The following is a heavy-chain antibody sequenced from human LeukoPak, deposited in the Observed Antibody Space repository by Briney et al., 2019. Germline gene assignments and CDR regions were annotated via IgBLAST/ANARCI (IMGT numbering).Heavy chain of an antibody. Sequence: SQTLSLTCTVSGGSISSGGYYWSWIRQPPGKGLEWIGYIYHSGSTYYNPSVKSRVTISVDRSKNQFSLKLSSVTAADTAVYYCARLVTVDAFDIWGQGTMVTVSS. CDR1: GGSISSGGYY. CDR3: ARLVTVDAFDI. CDR2: IYHSGST. V-gene: IGHV4-30-2*01. D-gene: IGHD4-11*01. J-gene: IGHJ3*02.